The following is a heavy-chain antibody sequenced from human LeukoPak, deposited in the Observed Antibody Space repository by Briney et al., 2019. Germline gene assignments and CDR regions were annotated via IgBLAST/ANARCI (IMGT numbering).Heavy chain of an antibody. CDR1: GFTFSNYW. CDR3: ARDPYGSGRY. D-gene: IGHD3-10*01. CDR2: ISGDGSST. J-gene: IGHJ4*02. V-gene: IGHV3-74*01. Sequence: GGSLRLSCAASGFTFSNYWMHWVRQAPGKGLVWVSRISGDGSSTSYADSVKGRFTISRDNAKNTLYLQMDSLRAEDTAVYYCARDPYGSGRYWGQGTRVTVPS.